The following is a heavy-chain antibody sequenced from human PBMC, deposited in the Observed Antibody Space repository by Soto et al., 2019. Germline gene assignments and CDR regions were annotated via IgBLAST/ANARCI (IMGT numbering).Heavy chain of an antibody. CDR2: INHSGST. CDR3: ARGALRIAVAGRGGYFQH. V-gene: IGHV4-34*01. D-gene: IGHD6-19*01. Sequence: QVQLQQWGAGLLKPSETLCLTCAVYGGSFSGYYWSWIRQPPGKGLEWIGEINHSGSTNYNPSLKSRVTISVDTSKNQFSLKLSSVTAADTAVYYCARGALRIAVAGRGGYFQHWGQGTLVTVSS. CDR1: GGSFSGYY. J-gene: IGHJ1*01.